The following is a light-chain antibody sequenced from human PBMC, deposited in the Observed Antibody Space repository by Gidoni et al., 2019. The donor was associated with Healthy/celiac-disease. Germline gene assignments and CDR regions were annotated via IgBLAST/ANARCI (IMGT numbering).Light chain of an antibody. CDR3: QQYNSYPCP. V-gene: IGKV1-5*01. CDR2: YAS. J-gene: IGKJ2*02. Sequence: DIQMTQSPSTLSASVGDRVTITCRASQSISSWLAWYQQKPGKAPKLLIYYASSLESGVPSRFCGSGSGTAFTLPISSLQPDDFATYYCQQYNSYPCPFGQGTKLEIK. CDR1: QSISSW.